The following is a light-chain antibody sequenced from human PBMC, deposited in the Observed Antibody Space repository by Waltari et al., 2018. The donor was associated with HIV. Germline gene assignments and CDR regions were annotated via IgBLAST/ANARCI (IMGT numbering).Light chain of an antibody. CDR3: SSYSSSSILVV. V-gene: IGLV2-14*01. J-gene: IGLJ2*01. CDR2: EVS. CDR1: SSYVGVYNY. Sequence: QSALTQPASVSGSPGQSITISCPGTSSYVGVYNYFSWYQQHPGKAPKLMIYEVSDRPSGISNRFSGSKSGNTASLTISGLQAEDEADYYCSSYSSSSILVVFGGGTKLTVL.